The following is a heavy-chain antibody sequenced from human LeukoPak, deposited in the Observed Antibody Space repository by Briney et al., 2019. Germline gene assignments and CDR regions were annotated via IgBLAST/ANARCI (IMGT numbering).Heavy chain of an antibody. CDR2: ISGSGGST. V-gene: IGHV3-23*01. CDR1: GFTFSSYE. D-gene: IGHD6-19*01. Sequence: GGSPRLSCAASGFTFSSYEMNWVRQAPGKGLEWVSGISGSGGSTYYADTVKGRFTISRDNSENTLYLQMSSLRAEDTAVYFCAKDEDSTGWFEYWGQGTLVTASS. J-gene: IGHJ5*01. CDR3: AKDEDSTGWFEY.